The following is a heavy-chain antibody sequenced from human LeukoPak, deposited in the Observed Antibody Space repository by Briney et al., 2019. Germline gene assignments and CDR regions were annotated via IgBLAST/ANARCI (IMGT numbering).Heavy chain of an antibody. CDR2: INSDGSST. V-gene: IGHV3-74*01. CDR3: GRALGSPLDY. J-gene: IGHJ4*02. Sequence: GGSLILSCAASGLTFSSDWMHWVRQVPGKGLVWVSRINSDGSSTAYADSVKGRFTISRDNAKNTLYLQMNSLRVEDTAVYYCGRALGSPLDYWGQGTLVTVSS. D-gene: IGHD1-26*01. CDR1: GLTFSSDW.